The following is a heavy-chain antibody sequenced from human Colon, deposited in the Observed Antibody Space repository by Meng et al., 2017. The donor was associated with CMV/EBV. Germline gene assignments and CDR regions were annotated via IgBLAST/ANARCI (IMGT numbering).Heavy chain of an antibody. CDR3: ARVVLNFFDC. CDR2: IYNSGSA. D-gene: IGHD3-10*02. Sequence: LHLEGSGPGRVKPSETLSLTCPVSGGSFTSNSYFWGWIRQPPGKGLEYIGSIYNSGSAYYNPSLKSRVTISLDTSKNQFSLKLSSVTAADTAMYYCARVVLNFFDCWGQGALVTVSS. J-gene: IGHJ4*02. CDR1: GGSFTSNSYF. V-gene: IGHV4-39*07.